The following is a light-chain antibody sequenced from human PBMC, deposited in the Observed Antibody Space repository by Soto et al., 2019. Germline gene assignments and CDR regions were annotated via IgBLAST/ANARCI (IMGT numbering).Light chain of an antibody. CDR3: SSFTSAYTFV. V-gene: IGLV2-14*01. Sequence: QSVLAQPASVSGSPGQSIAISCTGTSSDVGGYNYVSWYQQHPGKAPKLLISEVSIRPSGVSDRFSGSKSGNTASLTISGFQTEDEADYYCSSFTSAYTFVFGSGTKVTVL. CDR1: SSDVGGYNY. J-gene: IGLJ1*01. CDR2: EVS.